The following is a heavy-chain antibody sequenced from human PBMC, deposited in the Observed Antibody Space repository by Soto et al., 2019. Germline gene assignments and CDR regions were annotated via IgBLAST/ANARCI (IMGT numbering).Heavy chain of an antibody. Sequence: SLTCAVYGGSFSGYYWSWIRQPPGKGLEWIGEINHSGSTNYNPSLKSRVTISVDTSKNQSSLELSSVTAADTAVYYCARALITMVRGVIITKYYYYYYGMDVWGQGTTVTVSS. J-gene: IGHJ6*01. V-gene: IGHV4-34*01. D-gene: IGHD3-10*01. CDR2: INHSGST. CDR3: ARALITMVRGVIITKYYYYYYGMDV. CDR1: GGSFSGYY.